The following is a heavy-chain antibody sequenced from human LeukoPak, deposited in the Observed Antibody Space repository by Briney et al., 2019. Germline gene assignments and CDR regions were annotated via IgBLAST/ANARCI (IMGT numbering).Heavy chain of an antibody. Sequence: SQTLSLTCVVSGDSVSSKNGAWNWIRQSPSRGLEWLGRTNYRSKWYNDYAESMEGRMTISQNTSKNHYSLHLKSVTPDDTAVDYCARDFGTTGWHTFDYWGQGTLVTVSS. CDR1: GDSVSSKNGA. D-gene: IGHD6-19*01. V-gene: IGHV6-1*01. J-gene: IGHJ4*02. CDR3: ARDFGTTGWHTFDY. CDR2: TNYRSKWYN.